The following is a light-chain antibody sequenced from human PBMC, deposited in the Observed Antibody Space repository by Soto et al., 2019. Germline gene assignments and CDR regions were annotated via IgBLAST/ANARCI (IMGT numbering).Light chain of an antibody. J-gene: IGKJ4*01. CDR2: GAS. CDR1: QSVNIY. Sequence: EIVMTQSPATLSVSPGERATLSCRASQSVNIYLAWYQQKPGQAPRLLIFGASYRATGIPDRFSGSGSETDFTLTISRLEPEDFAVYYCQQHGSSITFGGGTKVEIK. V-gene: IGKV3-20*01. CDR3: QQHGSSIT.